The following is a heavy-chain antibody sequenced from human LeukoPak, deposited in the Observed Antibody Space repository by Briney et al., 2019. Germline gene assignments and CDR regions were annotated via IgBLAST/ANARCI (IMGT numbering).Heavy chain of an antibody. D-gene: IGHD3-10*01. J-gene: IGHJ4*02. Sequence: GESLKISCKGSGYTFATYWIGWVRQMPGKGLEWMGIIYPGDSDTRYSPSFQGQVTISADKSISTAYLQWGSLKASDTAMYYCASVPSYYYGSGQFDYWGQGTLVTVSS. CDR3: ASVPSYYYGSGQFDY. CDR2: IYPGDSDT. CDR1: GYTFATYW. V-gene: IGHV5-51*01.